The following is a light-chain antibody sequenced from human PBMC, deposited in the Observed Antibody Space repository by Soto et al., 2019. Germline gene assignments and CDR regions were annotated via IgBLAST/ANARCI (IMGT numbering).Light chain of an antibody. CDR3: QQRGIWPQT. CDR2: DAS. Sequence: EFVLTQSQATLSLSPGERATLSCRASQSINRYLGWYQQKPGQAPRLLIYDASNRATGTPVRFSGSGSGTDFTLTISSREPEDSAVYYCQQRGIWPQTFGPGTKVDIK. V-gene: IGKV3-11*01. CDR1: QSINRY. J-gene: IGKJ3*01.